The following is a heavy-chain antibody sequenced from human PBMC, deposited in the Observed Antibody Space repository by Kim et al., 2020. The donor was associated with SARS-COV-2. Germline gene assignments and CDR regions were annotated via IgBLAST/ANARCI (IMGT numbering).Heavy chain of an antibody. D-gene: IGHD1-26*01. V-gene: IGHV5-51*01. CDR1: GYTFTSSW. CDR3: AQQSIIVGGLFDN. CDR2: IYPGDSAT. Sequence: GESLKISCKGSGYTFTSSWIRWVRQMLGKGLESMGIIYPGDSATRYSPSFEGQLTISVDKYISTAYLQWSSLKASDTAMYYCAQQSIIVGGLFDNWGQGTLVTVSS. J-gene: IGHJ4*02.